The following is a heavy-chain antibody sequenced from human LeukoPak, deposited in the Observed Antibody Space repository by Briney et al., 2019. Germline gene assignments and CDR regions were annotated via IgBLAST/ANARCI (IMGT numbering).Heavy chain of an antibody. CDR3: ARGRPAHYFDS. D-gene: IGHD6-6*01. CDR1: GFTVSSTY. V-gene: IGHV3-66*01. Sequence: GGSLRLSCAASGFTVSSTYLTWVRQAPGKGLEWLSVIYSGGYTYYADSVKGRFFISRDISENMMYLQMNNLSVEDTAVYFCARGRPAHYFDSWGPGTLVTVS. J-gene: IGHJ4*02. CDR2: IYSGGYT.